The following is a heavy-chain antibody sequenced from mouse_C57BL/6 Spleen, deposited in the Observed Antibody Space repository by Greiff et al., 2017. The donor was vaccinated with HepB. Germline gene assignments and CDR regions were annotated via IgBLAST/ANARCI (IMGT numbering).Heavy chain of an antibody. Sequence: QVQLQQSGAELVRPGASVKLSCKASGYTFTDYYINWVKQRPGQGLEWIARIYPGSGNTYYNEKFKGKATLTAEKSSSTAYMQLSSLTSEDSAVYFCARGANWDCFDYWGQGTTLTVSS. J-gene: IGHJ2*01. D-gene: IGHD4-1*01. CDR1: GYTFTDYY. CDR2: IYPGSGNT. CDR3: ARGANWDCFDY. V-gene: IGHV1-76*01.